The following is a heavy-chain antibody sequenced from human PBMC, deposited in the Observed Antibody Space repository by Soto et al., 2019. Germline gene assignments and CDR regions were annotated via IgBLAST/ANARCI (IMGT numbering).Heavy chain of an antibody. D-gene: IGHD2-2*01. CDR1: AFTFSGYP. CDR2: VSYDGSSK. J-gene: IGHJ4*02. Sequence: QVQLVESGGGVVQPGRSLTLSCAASAFTFSGYPMLWVRQAPGKGLEWVAVVSYDGSSKYYAESVKGRFTISRDNSKDALHLQMNSLRAEDTAVYYCARGPYCSSTSCYGRTDYFDYWGQGTLVTVSS. CDR3: ARGPYCSSTSCYGRTDYFDY. V-gene: IGHV3-30-3*01.